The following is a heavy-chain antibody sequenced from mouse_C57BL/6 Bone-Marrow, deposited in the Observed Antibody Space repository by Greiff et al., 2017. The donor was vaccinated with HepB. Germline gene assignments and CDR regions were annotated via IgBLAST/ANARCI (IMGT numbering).Heavy chain of an antibody. Sequence: EVKLMESGGGLVQPGGSLKLSCAASGFTFSDYYMYWVRQTPEKRLEWVAYISNGGGSTYYPATVKGRFTISRDNAKNTLYLQMSRLKSEDTAMYYCARPIYDGYYGAMDYWGQGTSVTVSS. V-gene: IGHV5-12*01. CDR2: ISNGGGST. D-gene: IGHD2-3*01. J-gene: IGHJ4*01. CDR3: ARPIYDGYYGAMDY. CDR1: GFTFSDYY.